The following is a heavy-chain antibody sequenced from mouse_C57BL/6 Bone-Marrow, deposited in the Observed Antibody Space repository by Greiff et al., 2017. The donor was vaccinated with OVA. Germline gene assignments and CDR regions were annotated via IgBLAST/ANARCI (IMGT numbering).Heavy chain of an antibody. CDR1: GFTFSDAW. D-gene: IGHD1-1*01. V-gene: IGHV6-6*01. CDR2: IRNKANNHAT. Sequence: EVKLVESGGGLVQPGGSMKLSCAASGFTFSDAWMDWVRQSPEKGLEWVAEIRNKANNHATYYAESVKGRFTISRDDSKSSVYLQMNSLRAEDTGIYYCTLLLLRYWYFDVWGTGTTVTVSS. J-gene: IGHJ1*03. CDR3: TLLLLRYWYFDV.